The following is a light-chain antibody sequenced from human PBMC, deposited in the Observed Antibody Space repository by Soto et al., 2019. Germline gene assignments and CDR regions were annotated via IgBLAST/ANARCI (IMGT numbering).Light chain of an antibody. J-gene: IGLJ2*01. V-gene: IGLV2-14*01. CDR2: DVT. Sequence: QSALTQPASVSGSPGQSITISCTGTSSDIGAYNFVSWYQHRPGTAPKLIIYDVTNRPSGISPRFSGSKSGNAASLTISGLQAEDEADYFCSSFTSRSTLVFGVGTKLTVL. CDR1: SSDIGAYNF. CDR3: SSFTSRSTLV.